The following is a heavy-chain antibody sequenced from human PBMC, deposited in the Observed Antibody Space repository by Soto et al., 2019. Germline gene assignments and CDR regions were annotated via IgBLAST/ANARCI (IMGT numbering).Heavy chain of an antibody. CDR3: ARLPPVTTFIYYYYYTDV. CDR1: GGSFSGYY. V-gene: IGHV4-34*01. CDR2: INHSGST. D-gene: IGHD4-17*01. J-gene: IGHJ6*03. Sequence: SETLSLTCAVYGGSFSGYYWSWIRQPPGKGLEWIGEINHSGSTNYNPSLKSRVTISVDTSKNQFSLKLSSVTAADTAVYYCARLPPVTTFIYYYYYTDVWGNGTTVTVSS.